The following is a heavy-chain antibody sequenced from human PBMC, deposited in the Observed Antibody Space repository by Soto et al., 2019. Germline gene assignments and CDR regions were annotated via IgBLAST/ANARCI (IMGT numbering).Heavy chain of an antibody. CDR2: ISGDSGET. J-gene: IGHJ6*02. CDR1: GFTLRTYT. CDR3: ARGGGRPTTFYYYGIQL. Sequence: ASVKVSCKASGFTLRTYTIHWVRQAPGQTPEYMGWISGDSGETKYSQKFRGRVTFTRDTSANTVYLDLSRLTSGDTAVYYCARGGGRPTTFYYYGIQLWGQGTAVTVSS. V-gene: IGHV1-3*01. D-gene: IGHD3-10*01.